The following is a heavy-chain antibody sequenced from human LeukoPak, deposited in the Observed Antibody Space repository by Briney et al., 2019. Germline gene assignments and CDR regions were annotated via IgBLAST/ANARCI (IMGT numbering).Heavy chain of an antibody. CDR1: GGSFSGYY. Sequence: PSETLSLTCAVYGGSFSGYYWSWIRQPPGKGLEWIGEINHSGSTNYNPSLKSRVTISVDTSKNQFYLKLSSVTAADTAVYYCARSGKYYYYYYYMDVWGKGTTVTISS. V-gene: IGHV4-34*01. J-gene: IGHJ6*03. CDR3: ARSGKYYYYYYYMDV. D-gene: IGHD4-23*01. CDR2: INHSGST.